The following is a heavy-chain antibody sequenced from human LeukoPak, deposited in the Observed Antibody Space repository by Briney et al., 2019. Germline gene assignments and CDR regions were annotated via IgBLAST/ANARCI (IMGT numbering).Heavy chain of an antibody. CDR1: GGTFSSYA. V-gene: IGHV1-69*05. CDR3: ARQSRGYSYGGYDY. Sequence: PVKVSCKASGGTFSSYAISWVRQAPGQGLEWMGGIIPIFGTANYAQKFQGRVTITTDESTSTAYMELSSLRSEDTAVYYCARQSRGYSYGGYDYWGQGTLVTVSS. D-gene: IGHD5-18*01. J-gene: IGHJ4*02. CDR2: IIPIFGTA.